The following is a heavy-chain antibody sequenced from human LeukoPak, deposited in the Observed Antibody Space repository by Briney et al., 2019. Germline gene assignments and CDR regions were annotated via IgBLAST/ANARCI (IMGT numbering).Heavy chain of an antibody. D-gene: IGHD4-17*01. J-gene: IGHJ4*02. V-gene: IGHV3-74*01. CDR2: IKGDGSST. CDR3: ARASTTVPNLLDH. Sequence: GGSLRLSCAASGFTFSTYWMHWVRQAPGKGLVWVARIKGDGSSTIYADSVKGRFTISRDNSKNTLCLQTSSLRAEDTAVYYCARASTTVPNLLDHWGRGTLVTVSS. CDR1: GFTFSTYW.